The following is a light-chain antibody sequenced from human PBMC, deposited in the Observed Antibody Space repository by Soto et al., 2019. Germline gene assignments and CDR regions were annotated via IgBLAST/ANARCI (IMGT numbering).Light chain of an antibody. J-gene: IGKJ2*01. CDR2: GAS. Sequence: EIVMTQSPATLSVSPGERATLSCRASQSVSSNLAWYQQKPGQAPRLLIYGASTRATGIPARFSGSGSGTEFTLTIRRLQSEDFAVYYCQQYRTFGQGTKLEIK. CDR1: QSVSSN. CDR3: QQYRT. V-gene: IGKV3-15*01.